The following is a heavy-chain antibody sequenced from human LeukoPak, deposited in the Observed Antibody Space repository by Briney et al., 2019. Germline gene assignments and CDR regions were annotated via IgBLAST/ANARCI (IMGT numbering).Heavy chain of an antibody. CDR2: IGGSGGST. V-gene: IGHV3-23*01. Sequence: GGSLRLSCAASGFTFSSYAMSWVRQAPGKGLEWVSAIGGSGGSTYYTDSVKGRFTISRDNSKNTLYLQMNSLRAEDTAVYYCAKDRRRFYGSGSYPFFNGMDVWGQGTTVTVSS. J-gene: IGHJ6*02. D-gene: IGHD3-10*01. CDR1: GFTFSSYA. CDR3: AKDRRRFYGSGSYPFFNGMDV.